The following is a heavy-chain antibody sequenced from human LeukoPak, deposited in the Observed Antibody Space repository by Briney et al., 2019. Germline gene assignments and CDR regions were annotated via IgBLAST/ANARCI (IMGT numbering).Heavy chain of an antibody. V-gene: IGHV3-23*01. CDR3: ARDPYSGSYSDYYYYYMDV. CDR2: ISGSGGST. Sequence: PGRSLRLSCAASGFTFSSYGMSWVRQAPGKGLEWVSAISGSGGSTYYADSVKGRFTISRDNAKNSLYLQLNSLRAEDTAVYYCARDPYSGSYSDYYYYYMDVWGKGTTVTVSS. D-gene: IGHD1-26*01. J-gene: IGHJ6*03. CDR1: GFTFSSYG.